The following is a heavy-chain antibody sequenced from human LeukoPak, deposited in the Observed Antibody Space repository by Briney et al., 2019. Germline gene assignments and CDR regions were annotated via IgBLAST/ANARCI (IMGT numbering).Heavy chain of an antibody. CDR2: IYHSGRT. D-gene: IGHD3-22*01. CDR1: GGSISSSPHY. Sequence: PSETLSLTCTVSGGSISSSPHYWGWIRRPPGKGLEWIGSIYHSGRTYYNPSLQSRVTISVDTSKSQFSLKLSSVTAADTAVYYCARVKGYYDSRDAFDIWGQGTVVTVSS. J-gene: IGHJ3*02. CDR3: ARVKGYYDSRDAFDI. V-gene: IGHV4-39*01.